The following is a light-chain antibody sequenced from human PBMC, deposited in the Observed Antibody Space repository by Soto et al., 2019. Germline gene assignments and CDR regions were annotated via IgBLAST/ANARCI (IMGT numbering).Light chain of an antibody. J-gene: IGKJ5*01. CDR1: QDINKN. CDR2: DAS. CDR3: QQYESLPLT. V-gene: IGKV1-33*01. Sequence: DIQMTQSPSSLSASLVYRLTITCQASQDINKNLIWYQQKPGKAPKLLIYDASDLETGVPSRFSGSGSGTGFTFTISSLQPEDFATYYCQQYESLPLTFGQGTRLEIK.